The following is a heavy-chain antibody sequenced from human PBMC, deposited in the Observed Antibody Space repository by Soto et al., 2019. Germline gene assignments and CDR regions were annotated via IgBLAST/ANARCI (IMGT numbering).Heavy chain of an antibody. Sequence: LTCTVSGGSIDNYEYYWTWIRQPPGKGLEWVGYIYYSGRTNYNPSLNSRLTISLDTSKNQFSLRLTSVSAADTAMYYCARDRSNSPDYFDFWGQGTLVTVSS. J-gene: IGHJ4*02. CDR3: ARDRSNSPDYFDF. CDR1: GGSIDNYEYY. D-gene: IGHD6-6*01. CDR2: IYYSGRT. V-gene: IGHV4-30-4*01.